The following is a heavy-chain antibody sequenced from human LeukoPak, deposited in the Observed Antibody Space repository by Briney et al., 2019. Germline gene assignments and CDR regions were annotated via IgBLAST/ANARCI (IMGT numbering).Heavy chain of an antibody. V-gene: IGHV3-9*01. CDR3: ARDGITGTVAFDI. Sequence: SGRSLRLSCAASGFNFDDYAMHWVRQAPGKGLECVSGISWNSGSIGYADSVKGRFTISRDNAKNSLYLQMNSLRAEDTAVYFCARDGITGTVAFDIWGQGTLVTVSS. J-gene: IGHJ3*02. D-gene: IGHD1-20*01. CDR1: GFNFDDYA. CDR2: ISWNSGSI.